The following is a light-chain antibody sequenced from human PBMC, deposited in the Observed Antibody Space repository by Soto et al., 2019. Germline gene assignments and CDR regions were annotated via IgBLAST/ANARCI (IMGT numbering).Light chain of an antibody. CDR2: EVS. CDR1: SSDAGSYNY. V-gene: IGLV2-14*01. J-gene: IGLJ1*01. CDR3: NSYTSTNTWV. Sequence: QSALTQPASVSGSPGQSITISCTGTSSDAGSYNYVSWYQQHPGKAPKLMIYEVSNRPSGVSNRFSGSNSDNTASLTISGLQAEDEADYYCNSYTSTNTWVFGTGTKV.